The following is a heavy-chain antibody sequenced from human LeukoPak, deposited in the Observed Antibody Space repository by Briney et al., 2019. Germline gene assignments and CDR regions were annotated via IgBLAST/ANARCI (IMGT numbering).Heavy chain of an antibody. V-gene: IGHV3-64D*06. Sequence: GGSLRLSCSASGFTFSTCAMHWVRQAPGKGLEYVSAINNNGGDTYHAGSVKGRFTISRDNSKNTLYLQMSSLRTEDTAVYYCVKSTGTTPYYVDYWGQGTLVTVSP. CDR1: GFTFSTCA. D-gene: IGHD1-7*01. CDR2: INNNGGDT. J-gene: IGHJ4*02. CDR3: VKSTGTTPYYVDY.